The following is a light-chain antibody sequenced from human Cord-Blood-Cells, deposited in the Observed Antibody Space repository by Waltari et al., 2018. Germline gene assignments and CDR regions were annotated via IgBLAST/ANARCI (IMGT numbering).Light chain of an antibody. V-gene: IGKV3-20*01. CDR3: QQYGSSIFT. CDR2: GAS. CDR1: QSVSSSY. Sequence: EIVLTQSPGTLSLSPGERATLSCRASQSVSSSYLAWYQQKPGQAPRLLIYGASSRATGIPDRFSGSGSGTDFTLTISRLEPEDFAVYYCQQYGSSIFTFGPGIKVDIK. J-gene: IGKJ3*01.